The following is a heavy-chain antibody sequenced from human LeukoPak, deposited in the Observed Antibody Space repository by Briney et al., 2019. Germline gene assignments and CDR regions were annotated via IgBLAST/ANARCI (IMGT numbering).Heavy chain of an antibody. CDR1: GGSISSYY. D-gene: IGHD4-17*01. Sequence: PSETLSLTCTVSGGSISSYYWSWIRQSPGKGLEWIGYIYYSGSTNYNPSLKSRVTISVDTSKNQFSLKLSSVTAADTAVYYCARAEGDYVLYFDYWGQGTLVTVSS. CDR2: IYYSGST. CDR3: ARAEGDYVLYFDY. J-gene: IGHJ4*02. V-gene: IGHV4-59*01.